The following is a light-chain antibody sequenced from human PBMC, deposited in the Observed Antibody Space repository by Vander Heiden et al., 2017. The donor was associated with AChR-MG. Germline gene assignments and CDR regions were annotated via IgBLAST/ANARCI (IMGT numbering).Light chain of an antibody. CDR2: EGT. CDR3: CSYAGSRSFQWV. J-gene: IGLJ3*02. Sequence: QSALTQPASVSGSPGQSSTISCTGSTSHSGNYHYVSWYQHHPGKAPKVIIYEGTKRPSGVSHRFSGSRSGTTASLTITGLQAEDEADYYCCSYAGSRSFQWVFGGGTKLTVL. V-gene: IGLV2-23*01. CDR1: TSHSGNYHY.